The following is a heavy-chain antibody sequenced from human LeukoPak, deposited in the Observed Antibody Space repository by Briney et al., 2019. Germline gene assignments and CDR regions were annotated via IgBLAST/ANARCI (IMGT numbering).Heavy chain of an antibody. CDR2: ISSSGSTI. D-gene: IGHD1-7*01. CDR3: ARDELRTGAFDV. J-gene: IGHJ3*01. V-gene: IGHV3-48*03. Sequence: GGSLRLSCAASGFTFSSYEVNWVRQAPGKGLEWVSYISSSGSTIYYADSVKGRFTISRDNAKNSLYLQMNSLRAEDTAVYYCARDELRTGAFDVWGQGTMVTVSS. CDR1: GFTFSSYE.